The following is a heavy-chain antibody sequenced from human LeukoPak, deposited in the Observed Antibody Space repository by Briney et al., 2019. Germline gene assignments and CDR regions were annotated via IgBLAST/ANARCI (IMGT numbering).Heavy chain of an antibody. CDR1: GFTFSSYS. J-gene: IGHJ4*02. CDR3: ATPEKQWHIFDY. D-gene: IGHD6-19*01. CDR2: ISYDGSNK. Sequence: GGSLRLSCAASGFTFSSYSMNWVRQAPGKGLEWVAVISYDGSNKYYPESVKGRFTISRDNSKNTLYLQMNSLRAEDTAVYYCATPEKQWHIFDYWGQGTLVTVSS. V-gene: IGHV3-30*03.